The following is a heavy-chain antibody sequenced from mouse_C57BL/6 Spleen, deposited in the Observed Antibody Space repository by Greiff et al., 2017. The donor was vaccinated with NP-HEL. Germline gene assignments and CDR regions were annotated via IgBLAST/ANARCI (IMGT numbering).Heavy chain of an antibody. J-gene: IGHJ2*01. CDR1: GYTFTSYG. V-gene: IGHV1-81*01. Sequence: VKLVESGAELARPGASVKLSCKASGYTFTSYGISWVKQRTGQGFEWIGEIYPRSGNTYYNEKFKGKATLTADKSSSTAYMELRSLTSEDSAVYFCARRNYFDYWGQGTTLTVSS. CDR2: IYPRSGNT. CDR3: ARRNYFDY.